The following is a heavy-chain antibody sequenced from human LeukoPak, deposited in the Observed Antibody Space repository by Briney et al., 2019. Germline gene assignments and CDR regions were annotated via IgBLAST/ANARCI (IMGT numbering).Heavy chain of an antibody. Sequence: VGSLRLSCAASGFTVSSNYMSWVRQAPGKGLEWVSVIYSGGSTYYADSVKGRSTISRDNSKNTLYLQMNSLRAEDTAVYYCARERYYYGSGSYPPPRYFDYWGQGTLVTVSS. CDR3: ARERYYYGSGSYPPPRYFDY. CDR2: IYSGGST. J-gene: IGHJ4*02. V-gene: IGHV3-53*01. CDR1: GFTVSSNY. D-gene: IGHD3-10*01.